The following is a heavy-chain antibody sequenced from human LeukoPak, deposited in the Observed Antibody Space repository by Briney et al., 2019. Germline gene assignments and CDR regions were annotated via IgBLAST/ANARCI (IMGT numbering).Heavy chain of an antibody. CDR2: INPNNGGT. Sequence: GASVKVSCKASGYTFTGYYMHWLRQAPGQGLEWTGWINPNNGGTNYAQRFQGRVTMTRDTSINTAYMEVGRLRFDDTAVYYCASGPSLGTTHPYFDYWGQGTLVTVSS. D-gene: IGHD2-15*01. J-gene: IGHJ4*02. CDR3: ASGPSLGTTHPYFDY. V-gene: IGHV1-2*02. CDR1: GYTFTGYY.